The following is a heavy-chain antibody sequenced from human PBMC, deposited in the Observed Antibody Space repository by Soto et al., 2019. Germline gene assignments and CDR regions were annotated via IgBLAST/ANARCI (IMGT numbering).Heavy chain of an antibody. CDR1: GGTLSSYT. CDR2: IIPILGIA. Sequence: AASVKVSCKASGGTLSSYTISWVRQAPGQGLEWMGRIIPILGIANYAQKFQGRVTITADKSTSTAYMELSSLRSEDTAVYYCARDRPASYCSSTSCYGAYYYYYMDVWGKGTTVTVSS. CDR3: ARDRPASYCSSTSCYGAYYYYYMDV. V-gene: IGHV1-69*04. J-gene: IGHJ6*03. D-gene: IGHD2-2*01.